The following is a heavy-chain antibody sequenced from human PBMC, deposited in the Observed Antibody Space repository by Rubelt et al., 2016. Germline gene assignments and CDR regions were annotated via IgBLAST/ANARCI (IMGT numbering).Heavy chain of an antibody. CDR1: GFTFSRYA. CDR3: PLVSCENSPSDTGSVAVGCLAQH. Sequence: SRGGLVQPGGSLRVSCAASGFTFSRYAMNWVRQAPGKGLEWVAAISGSGGSTFYADSVKGRFTISRDNFKNTLYLQVNSLRGSASPTTLFPLVSCENSPSDTGSVAVGCLAQH. CDR2: ISGSGGST. V-gene: IGHV3-23*01. D-gene: IGHD3-3*01. J-gene: IGHJ1*01.